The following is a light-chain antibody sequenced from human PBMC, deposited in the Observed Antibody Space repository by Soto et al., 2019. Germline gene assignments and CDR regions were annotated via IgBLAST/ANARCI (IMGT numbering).Light chain of an antibody. Sequence: EIVLTQSPDTLSLSPGARATLSCRASQTVIHKHLAWHQQKPGQIPRLLVYGASSRATGIPDRLSGSGSGTDFTLTISRLEPEDFAVYECQQHGTSPITFGQGTRLEIK. CDR2: GAS. V-gene: IGKV3-20*01. CDR3: QQHGTSPIT. CDR1: QTVIHKH. J-gene: IGKJ5*01.